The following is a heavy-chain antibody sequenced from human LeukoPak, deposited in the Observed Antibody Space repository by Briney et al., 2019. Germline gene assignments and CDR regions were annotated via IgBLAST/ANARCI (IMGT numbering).Heavy chain of an antibody. CDR3: TRGLGTFDY. CDR1: GFTFADYA. CDR2: IRSKAYDETI. D-gene: IGHD7-27*01. Sequence: PGGSLRLSCTASGFTFADYAMSWVRQAPGKGLEWISFIRSKAYDETIQYAASVKGRFTISRDDSKSIAYLQMNSLKTEDTAVYFCTRGLGTFDYRGQGTLVTVSS. V-gene: IGHV3-49*04. J-gene: IGHJ4*02.